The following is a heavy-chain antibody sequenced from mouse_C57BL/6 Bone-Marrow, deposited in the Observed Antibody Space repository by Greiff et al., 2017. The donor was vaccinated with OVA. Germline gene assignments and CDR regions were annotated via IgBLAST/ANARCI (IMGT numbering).Heavy chain of an antibody. J-gene: IGHJ2*01. D-gene: IGHD2-2*01. CDR1: GYTFTSYW. Sequence: QVQLQQPGAELVKPGASVKLSCKASGYTFTSYWMPWVKQRPGQGLEWIGELDPSDSYTNYNQKFKGNATCTVDTSSSTAYMQLSSLTAEDSAVYYCARGGLWLVSYYCDYWGQGTTLTVSS. CDR2: LDPSDSYT. V-gene: IGHV1-50*01. CDR3: ARGGLWLVSYYCDY.